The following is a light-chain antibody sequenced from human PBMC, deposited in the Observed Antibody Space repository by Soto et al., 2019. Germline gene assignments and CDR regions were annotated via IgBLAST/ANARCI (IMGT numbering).Light chain of an antibody. CDR2: GTT. CDR3: HSYDSSLSASV. V-gene: IGLV1-40*01. CDR1: SSNIEAGYD. Sequence: QSVLTQPPSVSGAPGQRVIISCTGSSSNIEAGYDVHWYQHLPGTAPKLLIYGTTNRPSGVPDRFSGSKSGISASLAITGLQAEDEADYYCHSYDSSLSASVFGAGTKVTVL. J-gene: IGLJ1*01.